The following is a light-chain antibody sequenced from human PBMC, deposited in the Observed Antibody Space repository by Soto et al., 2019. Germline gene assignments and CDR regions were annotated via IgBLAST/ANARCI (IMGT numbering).Light chain of an antibody. CDR1: SSDVGGYNY. CDR3: SPYTSSSTLYV. Sequence: QSALTQPASVSGSPGQSITISCTGTSSDVGGYNYVSWYQQNPGKAPKLMIYDVSVRPSGVSNRFSGSESGNTASLTISGLQAMDEADYYCSPYTSSSTLYVFGTGTKVTVL. CDR2: DVS. J-gene: IGLJ1*01. V-gene: IGLV2-14*01.